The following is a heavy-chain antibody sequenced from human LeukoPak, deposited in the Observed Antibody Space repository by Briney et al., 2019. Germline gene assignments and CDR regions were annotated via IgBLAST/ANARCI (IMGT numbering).Heavy chain of an antibody. D-gene: IGHD3-22*01. CDR1: GGSLSSSSYY. CDR3: ARDTDYYDSSGYYGVDY. J-gene: IGHJ4*02. Sequence: SETLSLTCTVSGGSLSSSSYYWGWIRQPPGKGLEWIGSIYYSGSTYYNPSLKSRVTISVDTSKNQFSLKLSSVTAADTAVYYCARDTDYYDSSGYYGVDYWGQGTLVIVSS. CDR2: IYYSGST. V-gene: IGHV4-39*07.